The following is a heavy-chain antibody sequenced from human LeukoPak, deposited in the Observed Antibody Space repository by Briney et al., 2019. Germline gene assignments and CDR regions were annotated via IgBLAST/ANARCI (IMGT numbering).Heavy chain of an antibody. J-gene: IGHJ3*02. CDR3: AREAYDNSGSDAFNI. CDR2: IYYSGST. V-gene: IGHV4-59*12. D-gene: IGHD3-22*01. CDR1: GGFISSYY. Sequence: PSETLSLTCTVSGGFISSYYWSWIRQPPGKGLEWIGYIYYSGSTNYNPSLKSRVTISVDTSKNQFSLKLSSVTAADTAVYYCAREAYDNSGSDAFNIWGPGTMVTVSS.